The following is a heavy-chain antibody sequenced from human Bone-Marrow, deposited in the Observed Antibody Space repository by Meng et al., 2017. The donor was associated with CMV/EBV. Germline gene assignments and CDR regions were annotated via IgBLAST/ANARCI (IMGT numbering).Heavy chain of an antibody. J-gene: IGHJ6*02. CDR2: ISWNSGSI. CDR1: GFTFDDYA. CDR3: ATITPTAMVTGYYYGMDV. D-gene: IGHD5-18*01. V-gene: IGHV3-9*01. Sequence: SLKISCAASGFTFDDYAMHWVRQAPGKGLEWVSGISWNSGSIGYADSVKGRFTISRDNAKNSLYLQMNSLRAEDTAVYYRATITPTAMVTGYYYGMDVWGQGTTVTVSS.